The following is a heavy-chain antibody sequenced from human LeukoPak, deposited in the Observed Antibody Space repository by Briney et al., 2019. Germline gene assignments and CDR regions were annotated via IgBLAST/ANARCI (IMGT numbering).Heavy chain of an antibody. CDR1: GFTFSSYG. Sequence: GGSLRLSCAASGFTFSSYGMHWVRQAPGKGLEWVAVIWYDGSNKYYADSVKGRFTISRDNSKNTLYLQMNSLRAEDTAVYYCAAGLGYCSSTSCPPYGMDVWGQGTTVTVSS. CDR2: IWYDGSNK. V-gene: IGHV3-33*01. D-gene: IGHD2-2*01. J-gene: IGHJ6*02. CDR3: AAGLGYCSSTSCPPYGMDV.